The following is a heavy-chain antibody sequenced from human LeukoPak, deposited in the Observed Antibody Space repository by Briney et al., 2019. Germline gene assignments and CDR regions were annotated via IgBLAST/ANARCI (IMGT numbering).Heavy chain of an antibody. D-gene: IGHD4-17*01. V-gene: IGHV4-61*02. Sequence: TLSLTCTVSGGSISSGSYYWSWIRQPAGKGLEWIGRIYTRGSTNYNPSLKSRVTISVDTSKNQFSLRLSSVTAADTAVYYCAGLSVTTYYFDYWGQGTLVTVSS. CDR3: AGLSVTTYYFDY. J-gene: IGHJ4*02. CDR2: IYTRGST. CDR1: GGSISSGSYY.